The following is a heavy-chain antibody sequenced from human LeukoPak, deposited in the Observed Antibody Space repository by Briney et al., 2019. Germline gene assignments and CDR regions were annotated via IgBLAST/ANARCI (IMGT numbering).Heavy chain of an antibody. V-gene: IGHV3-23*01. J-gene: IGHJ4*02. Sequence: GGSLRLSCAASGFTFSSYAMTWVRQAPGKGLKWVSVISGSGGTTYYADSVKGRFTISRDNSKNTLYLQMNSLRAEDTAVYYCAKAPLVVVTAKNYYFDYWGQGTLVTVSS. D-gene: IGHD2-21*02. CDR3: AKAPLVVVTAKNYYFDY. CDR2: ISGSGGTT. CDR1: GFTFSSYA.